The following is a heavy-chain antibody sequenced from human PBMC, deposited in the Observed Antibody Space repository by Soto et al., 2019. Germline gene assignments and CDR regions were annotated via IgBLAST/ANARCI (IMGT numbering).Heavy chain of an antibody. CDR1: GFSFSTYD. V-gene: IGHV3-48*02. J-gene: IGHJ6*02. D-gene: IGHD5-12*01. CDR2: ISGGSSRI. CDR3: ARVIYGGWSTIKDYYYYAMDV. Sequence: SLRLSCAASGFSFSTYDMNWVRQAPGKGLEWVSYISGGSSRIFYADSVKGRFTISRDNAKNSLYLQMNSLRDEDTGVYYCARVIYGGWSTIKDYYYYAMDVWGQGXTVTVSS.